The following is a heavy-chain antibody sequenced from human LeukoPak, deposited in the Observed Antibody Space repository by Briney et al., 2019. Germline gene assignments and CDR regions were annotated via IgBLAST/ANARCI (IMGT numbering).Heavy chain of an antibody. CDR2: IRHDGSEK. CDR3: TRENLQEGILDY. Sequence: GGSLRLSCAASEFTVSTNYMNWVRQAPGKGLEWVAYIRHDGSEKYYVDSVKGRFTISRDNAKNTVHLQMNSLRAEDTAVYYCTRENLQEGILDYWGQGTLVTVSS. V-gene: IGHV3-7*01. CDR1: EFTVSTNY. D-gene: IGHD4-11*01. J-gene: IGHJ4*02.